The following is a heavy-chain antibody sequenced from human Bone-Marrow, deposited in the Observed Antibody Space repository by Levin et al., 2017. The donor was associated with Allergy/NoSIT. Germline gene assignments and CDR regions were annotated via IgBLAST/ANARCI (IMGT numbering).Heavy chain of an antibody. CDR2: ISGSGGST. V-gene: IGHV3-23*01. CDR1: GFTFSSYA. J-gene: IGHJ4*02. Sequence: PGGSLRLSCAASGFTFSSYAMSWVRQAPGKGLEWVSAISGSGGSTYYADSVKGRFTISRDNSKNTLYLQMNHLRAEDTAVYSCAIDRRLLDYWGQGTLVTVSS. D-gene: IGHD4-17*01. CDR3: AIDRRLLDY.